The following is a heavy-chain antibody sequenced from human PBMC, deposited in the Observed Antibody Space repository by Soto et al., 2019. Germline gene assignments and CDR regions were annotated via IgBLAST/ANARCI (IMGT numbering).Heavy chain of an antibody. CDR3: ARGSYYYDSSGYYHY. J-gene: IGHJ4*02. CDR1: GGSISSGDYY. V-gene: IGHV4-30-4*01. CDR2: IYYSGST. Sequence: PSETLSLTCTVSGGSISSGDYYWSWIRQPPGKGLEWIGYIYYSGSTYYNPSLKSRVTISVDTSKNQFSLKLSSVTAADTAVYYGARGSYYYDSSGYYHYWGQETLFTVSS. D-gene: IGHD3-22*01.